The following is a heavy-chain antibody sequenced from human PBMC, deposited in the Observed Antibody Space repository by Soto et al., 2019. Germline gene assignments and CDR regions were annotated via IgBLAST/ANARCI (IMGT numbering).Heavy chain of an antibody. CDR2: ISGSGGDT. CDR1: GFTFSNYA. CDR3: AKVPERYCSSTSCLYY. J-gene: IGHJ4*02. Sequence: EVQLLESGGGLVQPGGSLRLSCAASGFTFSNYAMSWVRQAPGKGLEWVSTISGSGGDTDYADSVKGRFTLSRDNSKNTLFLQMNSLRAEDTAVYYCAKVPERYCSSTSCLYYWGQGTLVIVSA. D-gene: IGHD2-2*01. V-gene: IGHV3-23*01.